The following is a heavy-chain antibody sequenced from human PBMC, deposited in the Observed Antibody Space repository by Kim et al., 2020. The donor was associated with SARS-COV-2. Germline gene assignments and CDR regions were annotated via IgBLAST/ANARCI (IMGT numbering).Heavy chain of an antibody. CDR1: GESLIGYY. D-gene: IGHD2-21*02. Sequence: SETLSLTCGVYGESLIGYYWSWVRQPPGKGLEWIGEIDHSGTTSYNPSLKSRATISLATSEKQISLWLNSVTDADTAVYYCARNRAPATDSYYYTMDVWGQGTTVTVSS. CDR2: IDHSGTT. J-gene: IGHJ6*02. V-gene: IGHV4-34*01. CDR3: ARNRAPATDSYYYTMDV.